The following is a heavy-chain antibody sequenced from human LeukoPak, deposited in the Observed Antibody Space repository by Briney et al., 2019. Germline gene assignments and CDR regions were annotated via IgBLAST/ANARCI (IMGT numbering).Heavy chain of an antibody. J-gene: IGHJ4*02. CDR1: GDSFNSGGSY. Sequence: SETLSLTCTVSGDSFNSGGSYWSWIRQPPGKGLEWIGYIYHTGDTFYNPSLKSRVTISLDRSQNQFSLSLTSMTAADTAVYYCARDDGSSGVDHWGQGTLVTVSS. V-gene: IGHV4-30-2*01. D-gene: IGHD1-26*01. CDR2: IYHTGDT. CDR3: ARDDGSSGVDH.